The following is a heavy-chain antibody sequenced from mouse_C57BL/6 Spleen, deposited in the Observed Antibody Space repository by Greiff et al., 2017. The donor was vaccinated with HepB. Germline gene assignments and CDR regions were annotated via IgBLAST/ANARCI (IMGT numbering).Heavy chain of an antibody. V-gene: IGHV1-22*01. D-gene: IGHD1-1*01. Sequence: EVKLMESGPELVKPGASVKMSCKASGYTFTDYNMHWVKQSHGKSLEWIGYINPNNGGTSYNQKFKGKATLTVNKSSSTAYMELRSLTSEDSAVYYCARSPYYYGSSYFDYWGQGTTLTVSS. CDR3: ARSPYYYGSSYFDY. CDR2: INPNNGGT. J-gene: IGHJ2*01. CDR1: GYTFTDYN.